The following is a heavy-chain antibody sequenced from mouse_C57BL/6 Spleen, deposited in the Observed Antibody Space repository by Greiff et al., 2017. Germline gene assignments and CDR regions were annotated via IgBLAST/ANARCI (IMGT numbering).Heavy chain of an antibody. V-gene: IGHV1-42*01. D-gene: IGHD1-1*01. CDR3: ARWEVVATGYFDY. CDR2: INPSTGGT. CDR1: GYSFTGYY. Sequence: EVQLQQSGPELVKPGASVKISCKASGYSFTGYYMNWVKQSPEKSLEWIGEINPSTGGTTYNQKFKAKATLTVDKSSSTAYMQLKSLTSEDSAVYYCARWEVVATGYFDYWGQGTTLTVSS. J-gene: IGHJ2*01.